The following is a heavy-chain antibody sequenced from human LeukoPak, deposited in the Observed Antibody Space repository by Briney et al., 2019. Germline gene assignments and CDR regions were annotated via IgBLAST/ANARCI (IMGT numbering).Heavy chain of an antibody. V-gene: IGHV4-59*08. CDR3: ARHLERGSKSYFDF. D-gene: IGHD3-16*01. CDR1: GGSISSYC. Sequence: SGSLSLTCTVSGGSISSYCWSWIRQPPGKGLEWIAYVCLNEGSNYNPSPKSRGTISVDTSKKQFSLTLSSVTAADTAVYYCARHLERGSKSYFDFWGQGTLVT. CDR2: VCLNEGS. J-gene: IGHJ4*02.